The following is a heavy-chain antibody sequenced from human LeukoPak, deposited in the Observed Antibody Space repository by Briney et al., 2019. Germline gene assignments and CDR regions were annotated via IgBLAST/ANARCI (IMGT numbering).Heavy chain of an antibody. CDR1: GGSISSSSYY. V-gene: IGHV4-39*01. CDR2: IYYSGST. J-gene: IGHJ4*02. D-gene: IGHD6-13*01. Sequence: SETLSLTCTVSGGSISSSSYYWGWIRQPPGKGLEWIGSIYYSGSTYYNPSLKSRVTISVDTSKNQFSLKLSSVTAADTAVYYCARRDLNSSWYHDYWGQGTLVTVSS. CDR3: ARRDLNSSWYHDY.